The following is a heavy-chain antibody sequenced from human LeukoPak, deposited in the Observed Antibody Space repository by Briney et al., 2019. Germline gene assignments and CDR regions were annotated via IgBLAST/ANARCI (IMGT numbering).Heavy chain of an antibody. D-gene: IGHD6-13*01. CDR2: ISWNSGSI. Sequence: GGSLRLSCAASGFTFDDYAMHWVRQAPGKGLEWVSGISWNSGSIGYADSVKGRFTISRDNAKNSLYLQMNSLRAEDTALYYCAKGQSSSWYGDWFDPWGQGTLVTVSS. V-gene: IGHV3-9*01. CDR1: GFTFDDYA. J-gene: IGHJ5*02. CDR3: AKGQSSSWYGDWFDP.